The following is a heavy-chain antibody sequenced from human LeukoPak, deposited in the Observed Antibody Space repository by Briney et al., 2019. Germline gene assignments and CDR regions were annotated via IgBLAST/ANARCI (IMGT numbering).Heavy chain of an antibody. CDR1: GFTFSDYN. D-gene: IGHD5-24*01. CDR3: AKDPRDGYNKWGGVDY. CDR2: ISRSGSTK. Sequence: GGSLRLSCAASGFTFSDYNMRWIRQAPGKGLEWVSSISRSGSTKYYADSVKGRFTISRDNAKNSLSLQMNSLRAEDTALYYCAKDPRDGYNKWGGVDYWGQGTLVTVSS. J-gene: IGHJ4*02. V-gene: IGHV3-11*01.